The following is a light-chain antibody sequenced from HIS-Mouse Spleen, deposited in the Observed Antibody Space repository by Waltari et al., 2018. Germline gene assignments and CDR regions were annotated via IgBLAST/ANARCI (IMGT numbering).Light chain of an antibody. J-gene: IGLJ1*01. Sequence: QSALTQPASVSGSPGQSITISCTGTSSDVGGYNYVSWYQQHPGKAPKLMIYEVSNRPSGVSKRCSGSKSGNTASLTISGLQAEDEADYYCSSYTSSSTFFGTGTKVTVL. CDR1: SSDVGGYNY. CDR3: SSYTSSSTF. V-gene: IGLV2-14*01. CDR2: EVS.